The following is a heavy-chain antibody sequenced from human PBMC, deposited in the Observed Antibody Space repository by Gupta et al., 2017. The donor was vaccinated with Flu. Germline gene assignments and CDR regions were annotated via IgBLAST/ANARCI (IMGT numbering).Heavy chain of an antibody. D-gene: IGHD3-3*01. Sequence: DVQRAVSAPAFVTPGRRLGLACGSPGSLFRNDWMKWVRKAPGKGLGWVGRINRIIEGETTDYTGPLGDRFTITRAAAKKIFFVENRTLETEDTGVYDCTTLSTNFRSDGNNAMDVWGPGTTVTVFS. CDR3: TTLSTNFRSDGNNAMDV. J-gene: IGHJ6*01. CDR2: INRIIEGETT. V-gene: IGHV3-15*02. CDR1: GSLFRNDW.